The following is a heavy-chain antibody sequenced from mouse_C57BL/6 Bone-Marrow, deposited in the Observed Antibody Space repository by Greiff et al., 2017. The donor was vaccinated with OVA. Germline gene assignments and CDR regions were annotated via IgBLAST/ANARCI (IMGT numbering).Heavy chain of an antibody. CDR2: ISYDGSN. CDR1: GYSITSGYY. Sequence: EVQLQQSGPGLVKPSQSLSLTCSVTGYSITSGYYWNWIRQFPGNKLEWMGYISYDGSNNYNPSFKNRISITSDTSKNQFFLKLNSVTTEDTATYYCAIYDGYAMDYWGQGTSVTVSS. CDR3: AIYDGYAMDY. J-gene: IGHJ4*01. D-gene: IGHD2-3*01. V-gene: IGHV3-6*01.